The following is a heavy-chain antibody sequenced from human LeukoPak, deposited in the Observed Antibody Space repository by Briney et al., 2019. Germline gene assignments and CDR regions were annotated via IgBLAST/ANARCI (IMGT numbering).Heavy chain of an antibody. CDR2: ISGSGGST. J-gene: IGHJ4*02. CDR3: ARKGRRDGYNIEN. V-gene: IGHV3-23*01. CDR1: GFTFSSYA. D-gene: IGHD5-24*01. Sequence: GGSLRLSCAASGFTFSSYAMSWVRQAPGKGLEWVSAISGSGGSTYYADSVKGRFTISRDNSKNTLYLQMNSLRAEDTAVYYCARKGRRDGYNIENWGQGTLVTVSS.